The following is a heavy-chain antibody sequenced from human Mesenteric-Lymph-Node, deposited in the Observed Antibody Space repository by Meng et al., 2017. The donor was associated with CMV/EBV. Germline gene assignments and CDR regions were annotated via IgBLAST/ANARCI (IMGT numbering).Heavy chain of an antibody. J-gene: IGHJ6*02. V-gene: IGHV3-30-3*01. CDR1: GFTFSKYG. CDR3: ARGSFEVRGIIPYYYDGMDV. D-gene: IGHD3-10*01. CDR2: ISSDGSNK. Sequence: GGSLRLSCAASGFTFSKYGMHWVRQPPGKGLEWVTVISSDGSNKYHADSVKGRFTISRDNSKNILYLQMNSVRAEDTAVYYGARGSFEVRGIIPYYYDGMDVWGQGTTVTVSS.